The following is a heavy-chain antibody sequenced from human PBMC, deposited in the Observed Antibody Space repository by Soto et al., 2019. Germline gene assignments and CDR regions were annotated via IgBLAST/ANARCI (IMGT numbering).Heavy chain of an antibody. J-gene: IGHJ4*02. D-gene: IGHD2-2*01. Sequence: PGGSLRLSCTVSGFAFNNYGINWVRQAPGKGLEWVSSISKSDYTYYSDSVKGRFTISRDNAKNSVSLQMNTLRVEDTAVYCCAREDSIIIPAVSDFWGQGTLVTVSS. CDR2: ISKSDYT. CDR1: GFAFNNYG. CDR3: AREDSIIIPAVSDF. V-gene: IGHV3-21*01.